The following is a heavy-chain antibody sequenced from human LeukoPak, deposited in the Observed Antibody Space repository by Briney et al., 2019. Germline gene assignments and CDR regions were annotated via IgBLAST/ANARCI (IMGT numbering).Heavy chain of an antibody. Sequence: TGGSLRLSCAASGFTFSSYAMSWVRQAPGKGLEWVSAISGSGGSTYYADSVKGRFTISRDNSKNTLYLQMNSLRAEDTAVYYCANLCGDDCYGAFDIWGQGTMVTVSS. D-gene: IGHD2-21*02. CDR1: GFTFSSYA. V-gene: IGHV3-23*01. CDR2: ISGSGGST. CDR3: ANLCGDDCYGAFDI. J-gene: IGHJ3*02.